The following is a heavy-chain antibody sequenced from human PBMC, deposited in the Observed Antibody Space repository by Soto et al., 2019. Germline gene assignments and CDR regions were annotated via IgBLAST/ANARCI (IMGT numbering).Heavy chain of an antibody. Sequence: EVQLVESGGGLVKPGGSLRLSCAASGFTFSSYSMNWVRQAPGKGLEWVSSITTSSSYIYYADSVKGRFTISRDNAKNSLYLQMNSLRAEDTAVYYCARGVKYDFDIWGQGTMVTVSS. J-gene: IGHJ3*02. V-gene: IGHV3-21*01. CDR1: GFTFSSYS. CDR2: ITTSSSYI. CDR3: ARGVKYDFDI.